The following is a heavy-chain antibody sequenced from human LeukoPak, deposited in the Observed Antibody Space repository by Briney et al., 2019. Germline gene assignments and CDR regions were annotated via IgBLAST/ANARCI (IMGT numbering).Heavy chain of an antibody. CDR1: GFTFSDYW. J-gene: IGHJ4*02. V-gene: IGHV3-7*01. CDR2: IKQDGSQR. CDR3: ARRGGSSSRRSPIDY. D-gene: IGHD6-6*01. Sequence: GGSLRLSCTASGFTFSDYWMTWVRQAPGKGPEWVADIKQDGSQRYYVDSVRGRFTISRDNAKNSLFLQMNGLRAEDTAVYYCARRGGSSSRRSPIDYWGQGTLVTVSS.